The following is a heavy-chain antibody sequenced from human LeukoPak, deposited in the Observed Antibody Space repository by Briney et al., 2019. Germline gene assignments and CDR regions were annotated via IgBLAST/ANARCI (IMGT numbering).Heavy chain of an antibody. Sequence: GGSLRLSCAASGITFSNYWMSWVRQAPGKGLEWVANIKHDGSEKSYVDSVKGRFSVFRDNAKNSLYLQMSSRRAEDTAVYYCAKGGHVKYYFDYWGQGTLVTVSS. J-gene: IGHJ4*02. D-gene: IGHD6-6*01. CDR3: AKGGHVKYYFDY. V-gene: IGHV3-7*01. CDR1: GITFSNYW. CDR2: IKHDGSEK.